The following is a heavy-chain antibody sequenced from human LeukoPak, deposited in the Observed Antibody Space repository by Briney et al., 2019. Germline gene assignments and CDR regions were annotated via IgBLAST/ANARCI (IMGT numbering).Heavy chain of an antibody. V-gene: IGHV4-39*01. CDR1: GGSISSSSNY. D-gene: IGHD4-17*01. CDR3: ARGPMTTVWFDP. J-gene: IGHJ5*02. CDR2: TFYSGST. Sequence: PSETLSLTCTVSGGSISSSSNYWGWIRQPPGKGLEWIGTTFYSGSTYYNVSLKSRVTISVDTSKNQFSLKLSSVTAADTAVYYCARGPMTTVWFDPWGQGTLVTVSS.